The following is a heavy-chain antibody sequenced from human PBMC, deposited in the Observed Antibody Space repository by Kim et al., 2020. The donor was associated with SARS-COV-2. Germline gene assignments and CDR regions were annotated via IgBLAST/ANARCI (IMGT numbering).Heavy chain of an antibody. CDR3: AIPGYCSSTSCYRNPLRYYYYGMDV. CDR1: GFTFSSYG. J-gene: IGHJ6*02. CDR2: IWYDGSNK. V-gene: IGHV3-33*01. Sequence: GGSLRLSCAASGFTFSSYGMHWVRQAPGKGLEWVAVIWYDGSNKYYADSVKGRFTISRDNSKNTLYLQMNSLRAEDTAVYYCAIPGYCSSTSCYRNPLRYYYYGMDVWGQGTTVTVSS. D-gene: IGHD2-2*01.